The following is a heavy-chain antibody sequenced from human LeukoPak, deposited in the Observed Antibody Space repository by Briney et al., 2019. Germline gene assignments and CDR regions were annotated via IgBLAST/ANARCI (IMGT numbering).Heavy chain of an antibody. J-gene: IGHJ4*02. CDR1: GFTFSTY. Sequence: GGSLRLSCAASGFTFSTYMNWVRRTPGKGLEWVSSITSSSTYMFYADSVRGRFTISRDNSKDTLYLQMNSLRAEDTAVYYCARDSGHVGAPNYWGQGTLVTVSS. CDR3: ARDSGHVGAPNY. D-gene: IGHD1-26*01. CDR2: ITSSSTYM. V-gene: IGHV3-21*01.